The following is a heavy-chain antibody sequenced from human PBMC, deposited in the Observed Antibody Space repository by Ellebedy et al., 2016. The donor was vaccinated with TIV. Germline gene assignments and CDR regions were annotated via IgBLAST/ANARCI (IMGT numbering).Heavy chain of an antibody. CDR1: GFIFSDYY. CDR3: ARDARFIDQQHNWFDP. Sequence: GESLKISCAASGFIFSDYYMSWIRQAPGKGLEWVSYISNSGHTIYYADSVKGRFTISRDNAENSLYLQMNSLRPEDTAVYYCARDARFIDQQHNWFDPWGQGTLVTVFS. J-gene: IGHJ5*02. CDR2: ISNSGHTI. D-gene: IGHD6-13*01. V-gene: IGHV3-11*01.